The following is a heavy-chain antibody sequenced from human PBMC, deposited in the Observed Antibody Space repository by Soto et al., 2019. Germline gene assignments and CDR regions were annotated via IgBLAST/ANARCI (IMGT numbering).Heavy chain of an antibody. CDR3: AAGGGLPRYY. J-gene: IGHJ4*02. D-gene: IGHD5-12*01. Sequence: SETLSLGCAVSGGSISSGCYSWSWIRQPPGKGLEWIGYIYHSGSTYYNPSLKSRVTISVDRSKNQFSLKLSSVTAADTAVYYCAAGGGLPRYYWGQGTLVTVSS. CDR2: IYHSGST. V-gene: IGHV4-30-2*01. CDR1: GGSISSGCYS.